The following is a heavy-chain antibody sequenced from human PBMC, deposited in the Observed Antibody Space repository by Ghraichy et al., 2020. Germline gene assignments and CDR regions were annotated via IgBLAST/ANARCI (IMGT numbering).Heavy chain of an antibody. CDR3: VRTEVSQQQLKNY. CDR1: GGSFSAYY. J-gene: IGHJ4*02. Sequence: SETLSLTCAVYGGSFSAYYWSWIRQPPGKGLEWIGEINHSGSTNYNPPLKSRVTISVDMSKSQFSLKLRSVTAADTAVYYCVRTEVSQQQLKNYWGQGTLVTVSS. D-gene: IGHD6-13*01. CDR2: INHSGST. V-gene: IGHV4-34*01.